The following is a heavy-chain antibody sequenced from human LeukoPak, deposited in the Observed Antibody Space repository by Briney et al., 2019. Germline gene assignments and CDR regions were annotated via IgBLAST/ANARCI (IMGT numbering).Heavy chain of an antibody. J-gene: IGHJ4*02. CDR3: ARVAYDSSGYYYIFDS. V-gene: IGHV4-59*01. CDR2: IFYTGST. D-gene: IGHD3-22*01. CDR1: GGSISTYY. Sequence: PSETLSLTCTVSGGSISTYYWSWIRQPPGKGLEWLGYIFYTGSTNYNPSLKSRVTMSIDTSKNQFSLRLSSVTAADTAVYYCARVAYDSSGYYYIFDSWGQGTLVTVSS.